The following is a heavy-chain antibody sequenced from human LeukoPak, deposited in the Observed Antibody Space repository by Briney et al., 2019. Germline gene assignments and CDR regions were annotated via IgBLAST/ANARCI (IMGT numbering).Heavy chain of an antibody. J-gene: IGHJ4*02. CDR1: GFTFSSYA. CDR2: ISGSGGST. D-gene: IGHD7-27*01. Sequence: GGSLRLSCAASGFTFSSYAMSWVRQAPGKGLEWVSAISGSGGSTYYADSVKGRFTISRDNSKNTLYLQMNSLRAEDTAVYYCAKDGIANWVHPVVSYFDYWGQGTLVTVSS. CDR3: AKDGIANWVHPVVSYFDY. V-gene: IGHV3-23*01.